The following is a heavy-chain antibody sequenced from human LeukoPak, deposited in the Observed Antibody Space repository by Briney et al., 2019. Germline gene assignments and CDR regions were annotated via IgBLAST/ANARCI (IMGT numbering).Heavy chain of an antibody. Sequence: SVKVSCKASGGTFSSYAISWVRQAPGQGLEWMGGIIPIFGTASYAQKFQGRDTITADESTSTAYMELSSLRSEDTAVYYCARGLGGSYYNYYYGMDVWGQGTTVTVSS. CDR2: IIPIFGTA. J-gene: IGHJ6*02. CDR3: ARGLGGSYYNYYYGMDV. D-gene: IGHD1-26*01. V-gene: IGHV1-69*13. CDR1: GGTFSSYA.